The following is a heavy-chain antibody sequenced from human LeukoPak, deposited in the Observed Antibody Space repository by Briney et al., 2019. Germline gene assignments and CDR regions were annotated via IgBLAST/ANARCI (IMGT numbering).Heavy chain of an antibody. J-gene: IGHJ4*02. CDR2: ISGSGGST. V-gene: IGHV3-23*01. CDR1: GFTFSSYA. D-gene: IGHD2-2*01. CDR3: AKMGTSCHAGYFDY. Sequence: GGSLRLSCAASGFTFSSYAMSWFRQAPGKGLEWVSAISGSGGSTYYADSVKGRFTISRDNSKNTLYLQMNSLRAEDTAVYYCAKMGTSCHAGYFDYWGQGTLVTVSS.